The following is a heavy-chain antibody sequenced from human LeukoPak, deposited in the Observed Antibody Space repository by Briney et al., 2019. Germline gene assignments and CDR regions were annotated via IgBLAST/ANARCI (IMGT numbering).Heavy chain of an antibody. V-gene: IGHV4-39*07. Sequence: SETLSLTCTVSGGSISSSSYYWGWIRQPPGKGLEWIGSIYYSGSTYYNPSLKSRVTISVDTSKNQFSLKLSSVTAADTAVYYCARVGVGYGSGSYYHNARPYNWFDPWGQGTLVTVSS. CDR3: ARVGVGYGSGSYYHNARPYNWFDP. J-gene: IGHJ5*02. CDR1: GGSISSSSYY. D-gene: IGHD3-10*01. CDR2: IYYSGST.